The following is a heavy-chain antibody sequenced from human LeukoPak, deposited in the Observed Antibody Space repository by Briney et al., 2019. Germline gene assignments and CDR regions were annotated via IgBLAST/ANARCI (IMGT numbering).Heavy chain of an antibody. CDR1: GGSISNSDYY. J-gene: IGHJ4*02. Sequence: PSETLSLTCTVSGGSISNSDYYWGWIRQPPGKGLEYIGYIYYIGNTNYNPSLKSRLTISVDTSKNQVSLRLTSVTAADTAVYYCAGLRGYCSRGSCYHFDNWGQGTLVTVSS. CDR2: IYYIGNT. V-gene: IGHV4-39*01. D-gene: IGHD2-15*01. CDR3: AGLRGYCSRGSCYHFDN.